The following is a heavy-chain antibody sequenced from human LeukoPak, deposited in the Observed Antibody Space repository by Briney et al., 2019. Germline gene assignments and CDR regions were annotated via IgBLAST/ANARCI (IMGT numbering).Heavy chain of an antibody. V-gene: IGHV3-30*02. CDR1: GFTFSGCG. Sequence: GGSLRLSCAASGFTFSGCGMHWVRQAPGRGLEWVAFIWYDGRDRYYVDSVKGRFTISRDNSKNTLYLQMNSLRAEDTAMYYCAKDPYSYGSYFDYWGQGTLVTVSS. J-gene: IGHJ4*02. CDR2: IWYDGRDR. CDR3: AKDPYSYGSYFDY. D-gene: IGHD5-18*01.